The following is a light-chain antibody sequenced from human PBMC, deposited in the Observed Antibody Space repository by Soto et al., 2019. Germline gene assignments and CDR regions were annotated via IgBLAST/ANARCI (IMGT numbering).Light chain of an antibody. CDR2: GNN. CDR3: QSYDISHLV. CDR1: SSNIGAGYD. J-gene: IGLJ2*01. Sequence: QAVVTQPPSVSGAPGQRVTISCTGSSSNIGAGYDVHWYQQLPGTAPKLLIYGNNNRPSGVPDRFSGSKSGTSASLAITGLQAEDEADYYCQSYDISHLVFGGGTKLTVL. V-gene: IGLV1-40*01.